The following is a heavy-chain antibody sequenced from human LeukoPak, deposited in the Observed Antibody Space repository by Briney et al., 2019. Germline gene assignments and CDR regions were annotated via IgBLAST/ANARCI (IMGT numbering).Heavy chain of an antibody. D-gene: IGHD3-10*01. V-gene: IGHV3-23*01. J-gene: IGHJ6*04. CDR1: GFTFSSYA. CDR2: ISGSGGST. CDR3: AKGASGSYRYYYYYGMDV. Sequence: GGSLRLSCAASGFTFSSYAMSWVRQAPGKGLEWVSAISGSGGSTYYADSVKGRFTISRDNSKNTLYLQMNSLRAEDTAVYYCAKGASGSYRYYYYYGMDVWGKGTTVTVSS.